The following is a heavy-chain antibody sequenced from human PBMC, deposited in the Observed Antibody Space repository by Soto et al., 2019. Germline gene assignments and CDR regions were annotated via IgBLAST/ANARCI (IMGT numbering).Heavy chain of an antibody. V-gene: IGHV4-39*01. CDR3: ARQLQLAVPGFDP. D-gene: IGHD3-3*02. CDR2: IHYRANS. J-gene: IGHJ5*02. Sequence: SETLSLTCAVSGDSISSSSYYWAWIRQPPGKGLEWIGSIHYRANSYYSPSLKSRITISVDTSKNQISLRLSSVTAADTAVYYCARQLQLAVPGFDPWGQGTLVTVSS. CDR1: GDSISSSSYY.